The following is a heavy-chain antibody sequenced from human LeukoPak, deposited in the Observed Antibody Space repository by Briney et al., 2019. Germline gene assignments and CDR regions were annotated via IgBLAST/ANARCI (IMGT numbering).Heavy chain of an antibody. CDR2: IIPIFGTA. D-gene: IGHD3-9*01. Sequence: SVKVSCKAPGGTFSSYAISWVRQAPGQGLEWMGGIIPIFGTANYAQKFQGRVTITTDESTSTAYMELSSLRSEDTAVYYCAATDYDILTGYYNWFDPWGQGTLVTVSS. V-gene: IGHV1-69*05. CDR3: AATDYDILTGYYNWFDP. J-gene: IGHJ5*02. CDR1: GGTFSSYA.